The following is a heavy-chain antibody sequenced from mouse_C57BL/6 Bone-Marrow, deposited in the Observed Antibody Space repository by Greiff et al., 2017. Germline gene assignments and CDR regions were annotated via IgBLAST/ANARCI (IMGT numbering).Heavy chain of an antibody. J-gene: IGHJ1*03. CDR2: IRSKSSNYAT. CDR1: GFTFNTYA. CDR3: VREEGINYGSSYRYFDV. D-gene: IGHD1-1*01. V-gene: IGHV10-3*01. Sequence: EVQGVESGGGLVQPKGSLKLSCAASGFTFNTYAMHWVRQAPGKGLEWVARIRSKSSNYATYYADSVKDRFTISRDDSQSMLYLQMNNLKTEDTAMYYCVREEGINYGSSYRYFDVWGTGTTVTVSS.